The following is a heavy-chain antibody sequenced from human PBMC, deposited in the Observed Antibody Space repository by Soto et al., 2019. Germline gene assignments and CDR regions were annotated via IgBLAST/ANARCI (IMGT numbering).Heavy chain of an antibody. CDR3: LTASQFDS. D-gene: IGHD7-27*01. CDR1: GFTFTNAW. J-gene: IGHJ4*02. CDR2: IKSKIDGETT. Sequence: EVQLVESGGGLVKPGGSLRLSCAASGFTFTNAWMNWVRQAPGKGLEWVGHIKSKIDGETTAYAAPVKGRFTISRDDSKTTLYLEMNSLKTEDTGIYYCLTASQFDSWGQGALVTVSS. V-gene: IGHV3-15*07.